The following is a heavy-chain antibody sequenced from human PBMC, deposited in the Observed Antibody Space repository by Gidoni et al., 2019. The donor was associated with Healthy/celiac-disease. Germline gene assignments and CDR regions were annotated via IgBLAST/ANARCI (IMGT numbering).Heavy chain of an antibody. Sequence: EVQLVESGGGLVQTGGSLRLSCAAAGFPFSRYSMNWVLQAPGKGLVLGAYISSSSSTIYYADSVKGRFTISRDNAKNSLYLQMNSLRDEDTAVYYCARVGVFGGYYYYGMDVWGQGTTVTVSS. CDR3: ARVGVFGGYYYYGMDV. V-gene: IGHV3-48*02. CDR2: ISSSSSTI. D-gene: IGHD3-3*01. J-gene: IGHJ6*02. CDR1: GFPFSRYS.